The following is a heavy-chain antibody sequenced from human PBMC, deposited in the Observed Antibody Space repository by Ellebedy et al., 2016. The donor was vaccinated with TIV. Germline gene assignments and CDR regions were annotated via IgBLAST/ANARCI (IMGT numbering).Heavy chain of an antibody. V-gene: IGHV3-21*04. CDR3: ARDYASG. D-gene: IGHD3-16*01. CDR2: ISSNSGNK. Sequence: GESLKISCAASGFTFSSYNMNWVRQAPGKGLEWVSSISSNSGNKYCADSVEGRFTISRDNSKDTLYLQMNSLRAEDTAVYYCARDYASGWGQGTLVTVSS. CDR1: GFTFSSYN. J-gene: IGHJ4*02.